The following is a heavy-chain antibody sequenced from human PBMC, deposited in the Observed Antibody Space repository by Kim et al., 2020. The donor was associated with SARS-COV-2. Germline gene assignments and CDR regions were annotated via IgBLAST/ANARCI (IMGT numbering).Heavy chain of an antibody. J-gene: IGHJ4*02. V-gene: IGHV3-48*02. CDR2: ISGSSSPI. CDR1: GFTFSTYS. D-gene: IGHD3-10*01. Sequence: GGSLRLSCAASGFTFSTYSMNWFRQAPGKGLEWVSFISGSSSPIYYADSVKGRFTISRDNAKNSLYLQMNSLRDEDTAVYYCARDRGVRGVKGDYWGQGTLVTVSP. CDR3: ARDRGVRGVKGDY.